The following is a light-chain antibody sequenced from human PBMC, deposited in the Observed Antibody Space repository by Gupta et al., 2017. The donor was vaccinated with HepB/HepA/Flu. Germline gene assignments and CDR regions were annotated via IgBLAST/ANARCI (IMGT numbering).Light chain of an antibody. Sequence: EVVLTQSPGTLSLSPGARATLSCRASQSLLPIYLAWYQQKPGQAPRLLLYGTSNRATGIPDRFSGSGSGTDFTLTINGLEPGDSAVYYCQQYGSSPTFGPGAKVEIK. V-gene: IGKV3-20*01. CDR1: QSLLPIY. CDR2: GTS. J-gene: IGKJ3*01. CDR3: QQYGSSPT.